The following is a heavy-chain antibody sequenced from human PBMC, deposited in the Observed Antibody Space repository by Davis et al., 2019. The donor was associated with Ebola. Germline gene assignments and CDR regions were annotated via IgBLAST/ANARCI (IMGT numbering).Heavy chain of an antibody. J-gene: IGHJ4*02. CDR2: IYYSGST. CDR1: GGSISSSSYY. Sequence: PSETLSLTCTVSGGSISSSSYYWGWIRQPPGKGLEWIGSIYYSGSTYYNPSLKSRVTISVDTSKNQFSLKLSSVTAADTAVYYCARSSIAARDYFDYWGQGTLVTVSS. CDR3: ARSSIAARDYFDY. D-gene: IGHD6-6*01. V-gene: IGHV4-39*07.